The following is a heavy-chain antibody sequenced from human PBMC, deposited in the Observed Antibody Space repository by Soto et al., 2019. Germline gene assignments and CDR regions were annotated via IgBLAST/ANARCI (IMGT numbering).Heavy chain of an antibody. D-gene: IGHD3-22*01. J-gene: IGHJ4*02. CDR2: ISGYNDNT. CDR3: GRVWSRQYFYDSSGYPRNFEY. V-gene: IGHV1-18*01. CDR1: GYSFSNYG. Sequence: ASVKVSCKASGYSFSNYGISWVRQAPGQGLEWMGWISGYNDNTNYAQKFQGRLTMTTDTSTSTAYMELRSLRSDDTAVYYCGRVWSRQYFYDSSGYPRNFEYWGQGTLVTVSS.